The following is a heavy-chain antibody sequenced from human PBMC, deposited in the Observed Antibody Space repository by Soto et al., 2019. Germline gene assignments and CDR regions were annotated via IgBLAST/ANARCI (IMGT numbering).Heavy chain of an antibody. CDR3: AGGPPNWGFDF. CDR1: GYTFTSND. CDR2: MSPKSGDT. J-gene: IGHJ4*02. D-gene: IGHD7-27*01. Sequence: QVQLVQSGAEVKKPGASVKVSCKASGYTFTSNDINWVRQATGQGFEWMGWMSPKSGDTGYAQKFQGRVTMTRDTSISTAYMELSSLRSEDTAVYYCAGGPPNWGFDFWGQGTMVTAAS. V-gene: IGHV1-8*01.